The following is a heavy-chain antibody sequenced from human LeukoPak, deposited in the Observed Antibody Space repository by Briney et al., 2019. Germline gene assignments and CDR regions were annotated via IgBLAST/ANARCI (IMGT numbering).Heavy chain of an antibody. D-gene: IGHD3-9*01. CDR3: ARGAWGYYDILTGYSFPNWFDP. CDR2: IIPIFGTA. CDR1: GGTFSSYA. V-gene: IGHV1-69*05. J-gene: IGHJ5*02. Sequence: ASVKVSRKASGGTFSSYAISWVRQAPGQGLEWMGGIIPIFGTANYAQKFQGRVTITTDESTSTAYMELSSLRSEDTAVYYCARGAWGYYDILTGYSFPNWFDPWGQGTLVTVSS.